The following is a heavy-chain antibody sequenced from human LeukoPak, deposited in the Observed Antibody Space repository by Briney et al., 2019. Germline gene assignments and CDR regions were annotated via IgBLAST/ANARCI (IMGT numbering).Heavy chain of an antibody. Sequence: ASVKVSCKASGYTFTNYYMHWVRQAPGQGLEWMGIINPSGGSTIYAQKFQGRVTMTRDTSTSTVYMELSSLKASDTAMYYCARVGYCSSTSCYGINWFDPWGQGTLVTVSS. D-gene: IGHD2-2*01. CDR3: ARVGYCSSTSCYGINWFDP. CDR1: GYTFTNYY. CDR2: INPSGGST. J-gene: IGHJ5*02. V-gene: IGHV1-46*01.